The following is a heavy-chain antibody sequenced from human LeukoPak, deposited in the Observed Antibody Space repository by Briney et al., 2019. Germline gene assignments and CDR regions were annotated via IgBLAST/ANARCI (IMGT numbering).Heavy chain of an antibody. D-gene: IGHD1-26*01. CDR1: GYSISSGYF. J-gene: IGHJ4*02. Sequence: SSETLSLTCTVSGYSISSGYFWGWIRQPPGKGLEWIASIYHSGNTYYNPSLKSRITVSVDTSKNQFSLKLSSVTAADTAVYYCARASGEWEPQGFDYWGQGTLVTVSS. CDR3: ARASGEWEPQGFDY. V-gene: IGHV4-38-2*02. CDR2: IYHSGNT.